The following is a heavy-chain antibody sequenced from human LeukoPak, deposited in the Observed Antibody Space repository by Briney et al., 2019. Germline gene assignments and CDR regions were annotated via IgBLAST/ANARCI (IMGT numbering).Heavy chain of an antibody. Sequence: GGSLRLSCVASGFTVSNKYMSWVRQAPGKGLEWVSTIYTGGNTYYAASVKGRFTISRDFSKNTVFLHMNSLRAEDTAMYYCARGDDSGYYDYFDYWGQGALVTVSS. V-gene: IGHV3-53*01. D-gene: IGHD3-22*01. CDR3: ARGDDSGYYDYFDY. J-gene: IGHJ4*02. CDR1: GFTVSNKY. CDR2: IYTGGNT.